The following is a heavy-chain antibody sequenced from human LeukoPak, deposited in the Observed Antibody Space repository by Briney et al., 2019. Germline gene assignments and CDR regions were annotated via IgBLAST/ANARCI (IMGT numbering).Heavy chain of an antibody. CDR1: GFTFTSYW. CDR2: IKQDGSEK. CDR3: ARADYDYVWGSYRQYYFDY. J-gene: IGHJ4*02. D-gene: IGHD3-16*02. Sequence: GGSLRLSCAASGFTFTSYWMSWVRQAPGKGLEWVANIKQDGSEKYYVDSVKGRFTISRDNAKNSLYLQMNSLRAEDTAVYYCARADYDYVWGSYRQYYFDYWGQGTLVTVSS. V-gene: IGHV3-7*01.